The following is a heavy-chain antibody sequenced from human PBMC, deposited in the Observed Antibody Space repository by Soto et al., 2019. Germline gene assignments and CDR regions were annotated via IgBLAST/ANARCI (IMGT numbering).Heavy chain of an antibody. CDR3: ARHGKWRDYDILTGDFDY. CDR2: IYPGDSDT. V-gene: IGHV5-51*01. D-gene: IGHD3-9*01. J-gene: IGHJ4*02. CDR1: GYSFTSYW. Sequence: GESLKIYCKGSGYSFTSYWIGWVRQMPGKGLEWMGIIYPGDSDTRYSPSFQGQVTISADKSISTAYLQWSSLKASDTAMYYCARHGKWRDYDILTGDFDYWGQGTLVTVSS.